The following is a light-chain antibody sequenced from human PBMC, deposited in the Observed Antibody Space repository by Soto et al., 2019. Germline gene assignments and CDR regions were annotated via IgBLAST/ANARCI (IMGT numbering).Light chain of an antibody. CDR3: QQRSNWSPLT. Sequence: EIVLTHSPATRSLSPGERATLSCRASQSVSTYLAWYQQKPGQAPSLRSYDASNRDTGIPARFSGSGSGTDFTLTISSVEPEDFAVYYCQQRSNWSPLTFGGGTKVEIK. J-gene: IGKJ4*01. CDR1: QSVSTY. V-gene: IGKV3-11*01. CDR2: DAS.